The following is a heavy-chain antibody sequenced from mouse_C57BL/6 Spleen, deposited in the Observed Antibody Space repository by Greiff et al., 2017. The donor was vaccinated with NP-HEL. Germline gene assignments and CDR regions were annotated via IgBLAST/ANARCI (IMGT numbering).Heavy chain of an antibody. J-gene: IGHJ2*01. CDR1: GYSFTGYY. CDR3: ARGVYCGLYFDY. Sequence: VQLQQSGPELVKPGASVKISCKASGYSFTGYYMNWVKQSPEKSLEWIGEINPSTGGTTYNQKFKAKATLTVDKSSSTAYMQLKSLTSEDSAVYYCARGVYCGLYFDYWGQGTTLTVSS. D-gene: IGHD1-1*01. CDR2: INPSTGGT. V-gene: IGHV1-42*01.